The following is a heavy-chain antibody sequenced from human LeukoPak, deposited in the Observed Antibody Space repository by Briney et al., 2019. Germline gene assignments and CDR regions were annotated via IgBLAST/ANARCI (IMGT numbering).Heavy chain of an antibody. CDR1: GFTFSSYG. J-gene: IGHJ3*02. V-gene: IGHV3-33*01. D-gene: IGHD4-17*01. CDR3: ATLWDYGDYGDAFDI. CDR2: IWYDGSNK. Sequence: GXSLRLSCAASGFTFSSYGMHWVRQAPGKGVEWGAVIWYDGSNKYYADSVKGRFTIYRDNKKNTLYVKMKSLRAEDRAVYYCATLWDYGDYGDAFDIWGQGTMVTVSS.